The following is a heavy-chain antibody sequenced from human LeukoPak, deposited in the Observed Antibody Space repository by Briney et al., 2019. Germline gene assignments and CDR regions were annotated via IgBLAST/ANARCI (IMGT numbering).Heavy chain of an antibody. J-gene: IGHJ3*02. V-gene: IGHV3-48*03. CDR3: ARGRRLWFGETHDAFDM. CDR2: ISSSGGSI. Sequence: GGSLRLSCAASGFIFSEYEMNWVRQAPGKGLEWVSYISSSGGSIYNADSVRGRFTISRNNGKNPLYLQMNSLRAEDTAVYYCARGRRLWFGETHDAFDMWGVGTVVTVSS. D-gene: IGHD3-10*01. CDR1: GFIFSEYE.